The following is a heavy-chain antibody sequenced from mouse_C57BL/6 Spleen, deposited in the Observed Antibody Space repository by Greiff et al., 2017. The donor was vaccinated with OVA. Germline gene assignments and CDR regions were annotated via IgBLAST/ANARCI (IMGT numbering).Heavy chain of an antibody. J-gene: IGHJ2*01. D-gene: IGHD2-2*01. CDR3: AREGYDGGVDD. V-gene: IGHV1-55*01. CDR1: GYTFTRYW. Sequence: QVQLQQPGAELVKPGASVKMSCKASGYTFTRYWLTWVKQRPGQGLEWIGDIYPGSGSTNYNEKFKSKATLTVDTSSSTAYMQLSSLTSEDSAVYYCAREGYDGGVDDWGQGTTLTFSS. CDR2: IYPGSGST.